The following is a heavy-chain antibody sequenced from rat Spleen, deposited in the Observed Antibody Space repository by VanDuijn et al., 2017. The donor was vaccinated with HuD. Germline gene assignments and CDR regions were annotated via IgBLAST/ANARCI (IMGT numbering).Heavy chain of an antibody. Sequence: EVQLVASGGGLVQPGRSLKLSCVASGFTFGDYAMAWVRQSPEKGLEWVASITTGSGNTYYRDSVKGRFTISRDNAKSTLYLQMNSLRSEDTATYYCARGGPGYNWAFAYWGQGTLVTVSS. J-gene: IGHJ3*01. V-gene: IGHV5-25*01. CDR2: ITTGSGNT. CDR3: ARGGPGYNWAFAY. CDR1: GFTFGDYA. D-gene: IGHD1-4*01.